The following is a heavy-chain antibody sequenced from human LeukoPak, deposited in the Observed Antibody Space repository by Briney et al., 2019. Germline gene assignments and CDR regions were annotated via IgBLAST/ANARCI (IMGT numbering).Heavy chain of an antibody. Sequence: GGSLRLSCAASGFTVSSNYMSWVRQAPGKGLEWVSVTYSGGSTYYADSVRGRFTISRDNSKNTLYLQMNSPRAEDTAVYYCARDRNDYGDYYYYYIDVWGKGATVTVSS. D-gene: IGHD4-17*01. V-gene: IGHV3-66*02. CDR2: TYSGGST. J-gene: IGHJ6*03. CDR1: GFTVSSNY. CDR3: ARDRNDYGDYYYYYIDV.